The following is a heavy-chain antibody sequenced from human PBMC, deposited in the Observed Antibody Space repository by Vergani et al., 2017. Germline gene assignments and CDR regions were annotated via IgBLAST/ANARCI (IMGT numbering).Heavy chain of an antibody. J-gene: IGHJ6*02. CDR1: GGSISSYY. V-gene: IGHV4-59*01. Sequence: QVQLQESGPGLVKPSETLSLTCTVSGGSISSYYWSWIRQPPGKGLEWIGYIYYSGSTNYNPSLKSRGNISVDTSKNQFSLKLSSVTAADTAVYYCARGTRNFGMDVWGQGTTVTVSS. CDR2: IYYSGST. D-gene: IGHD1-1*01. CDR3: ARGTRNFGMDV.